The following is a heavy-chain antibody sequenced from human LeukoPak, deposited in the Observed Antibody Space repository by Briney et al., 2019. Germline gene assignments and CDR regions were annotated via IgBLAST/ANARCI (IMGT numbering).Heavy chain of an antibody. J-gene: IGHJ2*01. CDR3: ANYGGNSNWYFDL. Sequence: SETLSLTCTVSGGSLSSSSYYWGWLRQPPGRGLEWIGSIYYSGSTYYNPSLKSRVTISVDTSKNQFSLKLSSVTAADTAVYYCANYGGNSNWYFDLWGRGTLVTVSS. V-gene: IGHV4-39*01. D-gene: IGHD4-23*01. CDR1: GGSLSSSSYY. CDR2: IYYSGST.